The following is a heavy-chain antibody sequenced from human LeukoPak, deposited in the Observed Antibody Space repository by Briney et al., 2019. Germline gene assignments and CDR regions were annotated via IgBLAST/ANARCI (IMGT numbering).Heavy chain of an antibody. D-gene: IGHD7-27*01. CDR2: FDPEDGET. Sequence: ASVKVSCKVSGYTLTELSMHRVRQAPGKGLEWMGGFDPEDGETIYAQKFQGRVTMTEDTSTDTAYMELSSLRSEDTAVYYCATGDLTGDSPGYFDLWGRGTLVTVSS. CDR1: GYTLTELS. J-gene: IGHJ2*01. V-gene: IGHV1-24*01. CDR3: ATGDLTGDSPGYFDL.